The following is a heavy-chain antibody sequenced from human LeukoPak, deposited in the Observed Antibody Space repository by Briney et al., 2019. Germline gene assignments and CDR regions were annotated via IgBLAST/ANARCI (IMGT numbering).Heavy chain of an antibody. Sequence: GGSLRLSCAASGFTVSSNYMSWVRQAPGKGLEWVSVIYSGGSTYYADSVKGRFTISRDNSKNSVYLQINSLRADDTAVYYCARGTVTAPGIDHWGQGTLVTVSS. CDR2: IYSGGST. J-gene: IGHJ4*02. CDR3: ARGTVTAPGIDH. D-gene: IGHD2-21*02. V-gene: IGHV3-53*01. CDR1: GFTVSSNY.